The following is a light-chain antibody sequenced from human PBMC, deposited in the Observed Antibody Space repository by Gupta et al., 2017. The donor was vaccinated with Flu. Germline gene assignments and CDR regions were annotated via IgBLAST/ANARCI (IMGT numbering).Light chain of an antibody. J-gene: IGKJ3*01. CDR3: QLTDITPLFT. Sequence: DIQMTQSPSSLSASVGDRVTITCRASQSISTYLNWYQQKPGKAPKLLIYAAFSLQSGVPSRFSGSGSGTDVTLTMSSRQPEDFATYYCQLTDITPLFTFGPGTKVDVK. V-gene: IGKV1-39*01. CDR1: QSISTY. CDR2: AAF.